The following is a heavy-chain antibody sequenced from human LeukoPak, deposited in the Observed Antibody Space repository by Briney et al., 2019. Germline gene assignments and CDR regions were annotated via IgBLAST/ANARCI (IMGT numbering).Heavy chain of an antibody. Sequence: PSETLSLTCAVYGGSFSGYYWSWIRQPPGNGLEWIGEINHSGSTNYNPSLKSRVTISVDTSKNQFSLKLSSVTAADTAVYYCARVLHHYCFDYWGQGTLVTVSS. J-gene: IGHJ4*02. D-gene: IGHD2/OR15-2a*01. CDR3: ARVLHHYCFDY. V-gene: IGHV4-34*01. CDR2: INHSGST. CDR1: GGSFSGYY.